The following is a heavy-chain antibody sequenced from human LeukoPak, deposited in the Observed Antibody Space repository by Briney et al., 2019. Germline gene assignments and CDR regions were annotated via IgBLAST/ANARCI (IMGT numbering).Heavy chain of an antibody. CDR1: GGTFSSYA. CDR2: MNPNSGNT. D-gene: IGHD1-26*01. Sequence: ASVKVSRKASGGTFSSYAISWVRQAPGQGLEWMGWMNPNSGNTGYAQKFQGRVTITRNTSISTAYMELSSLRSEDTAVYYCAREGSGSLDFDYWGQGTLVTVSS. CDR3: AREGSGSLDFDY. J-gene: IGHJ4*02. V-gene: IGHV1-8*03.